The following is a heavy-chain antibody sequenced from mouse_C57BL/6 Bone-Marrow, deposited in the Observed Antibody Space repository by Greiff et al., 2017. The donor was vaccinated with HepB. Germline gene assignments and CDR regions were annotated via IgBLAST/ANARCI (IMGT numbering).Heavy chain of an antibody. V-gene: IGHV1-64*01. Sequence: VQLQQPGAELVKPGASVKLSCKASGYTFTSYWMHWVKQRPGQGLEWIGMIHPNSGSTNYNEKFKSKATLTVDKSSSTAYMQLSSLTSEDSAVYYCARFLWLRDAMDYWGQGTSVTVSS. J-gene: IGHJ4*01. D-gene: IGHD2-2*01. CDR1: GYTFTSYW. CDR2: IHPNSGST. CDR3: ARFLWLRDAMDY.